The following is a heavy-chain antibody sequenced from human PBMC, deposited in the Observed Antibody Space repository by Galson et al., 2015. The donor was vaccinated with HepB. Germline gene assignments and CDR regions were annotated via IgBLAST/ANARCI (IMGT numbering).Heavy chain of an antibody. CDR2: ISYDGTNK. J-gene: IGHJ5*02. CDR1: GLTFNRYA. Sequence: SLRLSCAASGLTFNRYAMHWVRQVPGKGLDWVTVISYDGTNKYYADSVKGRFTVSRDDSKNTVYLHMNSLRHDDTGIYYCATNKRQQLVNFWFDPWGQGNLVTVSS. CDR3: ATNKRQQLVNFWFDP. V-gene: IGHV3-30-3*01. D-gene: IGHD1-1*01.